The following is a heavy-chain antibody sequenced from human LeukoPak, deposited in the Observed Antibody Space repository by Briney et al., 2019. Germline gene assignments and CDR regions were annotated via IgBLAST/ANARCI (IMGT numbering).Heavy chain of an antibody. CDR2: ISWDGGST. Sequence: GGSLRLSCAASGFTFDDYAMHWVRQAPGKGLEWVSLISWDGGSTYYADSVKGRFTISRDNSKNSLYLQMNSLRAEDTALYYCAKSSLRYYDFWSGDYYFDYWGQRTLVTVSS. J-gene: IGHJ4*02. V-gene: IGHV3-43D*04. D-gene: IGHD3-3*01. CDR3: AKSSLRYYDFWSGDYYFDY. CDR1: GFTFDDYA.